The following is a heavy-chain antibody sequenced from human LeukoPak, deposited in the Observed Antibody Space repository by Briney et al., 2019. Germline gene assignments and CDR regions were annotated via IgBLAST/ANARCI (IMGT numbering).Heavy chain of an antibody. V-gene: IGHV4-59*08. Sequence: SETLSLTCTVSGGSISTYYWSWIRQPPGKGLEWIGYIYYSGTTNYNPSLKSRVTISVDTSKNQFSLKLSSVTAADTAVYYCARVHNWNDWVDPWGQGTLVTVSS. CDR3: ARVHNWNDWVDP. CDR1: GGSISTYY. CDR2: IYYSGTT. D-gene: IGHD1-20*01. J-gene: IGHJ5*02.